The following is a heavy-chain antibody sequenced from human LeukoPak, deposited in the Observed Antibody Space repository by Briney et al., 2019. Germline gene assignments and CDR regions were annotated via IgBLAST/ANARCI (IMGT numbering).Heavy chain of an antibody. V-gene: IGHV4-61*02. Sequence: SQTLSLTCTVSGGSISSGSYYWSWTRQPAGKGLEWIGRIYTSGSTNYNPSLKSRVTISVDTSKNQFSLKLSSVTAADTAVYYCAREQYCSSTSCPAGYFQHWGQGTLVTVSS. J-gene: IGHJ1*01. D-gene: IGHD2-2*01. CDR3: AREQYCSSTSCPAGYFQH. CDR1: GGSISSGSYY. CDR2: IYTSGST.